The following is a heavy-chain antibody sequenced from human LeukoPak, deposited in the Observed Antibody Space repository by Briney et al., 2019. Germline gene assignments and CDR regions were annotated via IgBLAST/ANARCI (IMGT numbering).Heavy chain of an antibody. J-gene: IGHJ4*02. Sequence: GESLKISCKGSGYSFTSYWIGWVRQMPGKRLEWMGIIYPGDSDTRYSPSFQGQVTISADKSISTAYLQWSSLKASDTAMYYCARQDHDYGDYGGFFYWGQGTLVTVSS. CDR2: IYPGDSDT. D-gene: IGHD4-17*01. CDR3: ARQDHDYGDYGGFFY. V-gene: IGHV5-51*01. CDR1: GYSFTSYW.